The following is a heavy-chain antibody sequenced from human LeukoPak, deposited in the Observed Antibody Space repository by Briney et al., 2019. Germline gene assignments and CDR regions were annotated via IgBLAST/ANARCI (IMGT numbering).Heavy chain of an antibody. D-gene: IGHD4-17*01. CDR2: ISGGGETT. CDR3: ARDYADYVGYFFFDY. J-gene: IGHJ4*02. V-gene: IGHV3-23*01. CDR1: GFTFNNYA. Sequence: QPGGSLRLSCAASGFTFNNYAINWVRQAPGKGLEWASSISGGGETTYYADSAKGRFTISRDNSQNTLYLQMNSLRAEDTAVYYCARDYADYVGYFFFDYWGQGTLVTVSS.